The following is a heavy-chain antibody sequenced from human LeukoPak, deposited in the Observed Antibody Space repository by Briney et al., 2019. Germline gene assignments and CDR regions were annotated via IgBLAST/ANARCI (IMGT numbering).Heavy chain of an antibody. CDR2: IYPGDSDT. J-gene: IGHJ4*02. Sequence: GESLKISCKGSGYSFTSYWISWVRQMPGKGLEWMGIIYPGDSDTRYSPSFQGQVTISADKSISTAYLQWSSLKASDTAMYYCARHSYYDSSGYYPRIDYWGQGTLVTVSS. CDR1: GYSFTSYW. CDR3: ARHSYYDSSGYYPRIDY. V-gene: IGHV5-51*01. D-gene: IGHD3-22*01.